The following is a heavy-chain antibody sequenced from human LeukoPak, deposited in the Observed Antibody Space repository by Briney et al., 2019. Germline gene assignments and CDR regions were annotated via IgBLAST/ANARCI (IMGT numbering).Heavy chain of an antibody. CDR3: ARDGYNEGYGY. Sequence: SETLSLTCTVSGVSISSGGYYWSWIRQHPGKGLEWIGYIYYSGSSYYNPSLKSRIAISVDTSKNQFSLELSSVTAADTAVYYCARDGYNEGYGYWGQGILVTVSS. V-gene: IGHV4-31*03. CDR1: GVSISSGGYY. CDR2: IYYSGSS. J-gene: IGHJ4*02. D-gene: IGHD5-24*01.